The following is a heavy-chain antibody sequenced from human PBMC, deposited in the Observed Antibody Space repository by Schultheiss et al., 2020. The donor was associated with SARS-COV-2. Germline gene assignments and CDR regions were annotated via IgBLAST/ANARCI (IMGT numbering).Heavy chain of an antibody. J-gene: IGHJ3*02. CDR2: INHSGST. CDR3: ARWGCSSTSCYYSLRHRGSSAMDT. CDR1: GGSFSAYY. V-gene: IGHV4-34*01. Sequence: SQTLSLTCAVYGGSFSAYYWTWIRQSPGKGLEWIGEINHSGSTNYNPSLKSRVTISVDTSKNQFSLKLSSVTAADTAVYYCARWGCSSTSCYYSLRHRGSSAMDTWRKGTVVTV. D-gene: IGHD2-2*01.